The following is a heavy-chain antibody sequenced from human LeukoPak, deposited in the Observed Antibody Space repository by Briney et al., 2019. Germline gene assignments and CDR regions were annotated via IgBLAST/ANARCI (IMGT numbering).Heavy chain of an antibody. CDR3: ATHPEQLVPRYFQH. Sequence: GGSLCLSRAASGFTHSSYALSWVRQASGKGLEWGSAISDRGCHTYYAESVEGRLNISRDNSKNTLYLQMNSLRAEDTAVYYCATHPEQLVPRYFQHWGQGTLVTVSS. CDR2: ISDRGCHT. J-gene: IGHJ1*01. V-gene: IGHV3-23*01. CDR1: GFTHSSYA. D-gene: IGHD6-13*01.